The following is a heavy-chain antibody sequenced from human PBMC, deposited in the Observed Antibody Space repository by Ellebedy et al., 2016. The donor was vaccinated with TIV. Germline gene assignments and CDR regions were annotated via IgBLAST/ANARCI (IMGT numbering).Heavy chain of an antibody. CDR3: ARDSLWFGEFLFPTDNWFDP. V-gene: IGHV1-2*04. CDR1: GYTFTGYY. CDR2: INPNSGGT. D-gene: IGHD3-10*01. J-gene: IGHJ5*02. Sequence: ASVKVSXKASGYTFTGYYMHWVRQAPGQGLEWMGWINPNSGGTNYAQKFQGWVTMTRDTSISTAYMELSRLRSEDTAVYYCARDSLWFGEFLFPTDNWFDPWGQGTLVTVSS.